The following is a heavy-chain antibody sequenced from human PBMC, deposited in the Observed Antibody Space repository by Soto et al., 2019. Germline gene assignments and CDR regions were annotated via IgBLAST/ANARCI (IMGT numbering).Heavy chain of an antibody. CDR3: AKDDFTDRGNDYFDY. CDR1: GFTFSNYA. D-gene: IGHD2-15*01. Sequence: GGSLRLSCAASGFTFSNYAIHWVRQAPGKGLEWVAGIGASGDITWYADSVKGRLSISRDNSKNTLYLQLNSLRFEDTAVYYCAKDDFTDRGNDYFDYWGPGTLVTVS. CDR2: IGASGDIT. V-gene: IGHV3-23*01. J-gene: IGHJ4*02.